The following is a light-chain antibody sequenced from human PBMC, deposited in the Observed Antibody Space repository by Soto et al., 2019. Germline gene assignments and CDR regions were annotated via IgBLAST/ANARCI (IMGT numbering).Light chain of an antibody. J-gene: IGLJ2*01. CDR3: SSFAGSSNVI. CDR1: SSDVGAYNY. CDR2: EVS. Sequence: QSALTQPPSASGSPGQSVTFSCIGTSSDVGAYNYVSWYQQHPGKAPKLMIYEVSKRPSGVPDRFSGSTSANTASLTVSGLQAEDEADYYCSSFAGSSNVIFGGGTKLTVL. V-gene: IGLV2-8*01.